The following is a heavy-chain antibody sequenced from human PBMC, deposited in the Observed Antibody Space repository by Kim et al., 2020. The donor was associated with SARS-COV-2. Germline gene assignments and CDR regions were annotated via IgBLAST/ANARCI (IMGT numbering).Heavy chain of an antibody. V-gene: IGHV4-39*01. CDR2: VYHSGTT. Sequence: SETLSLTCTVSGDSISSSFNYWGWLRQPPGKGLEWIGSVYHSGTTYESPSLKSRVTVSVDTSKNEFSLKVTAVTAADTAVYFCTRLPHDSSGYVDCWGQGILVTVSS. D-gene: IGHD3-22*01. CDR3: TRLPHDSSGYVDC. CDR1: GDSISSSFNY. J-gene: IGHJ4*02.